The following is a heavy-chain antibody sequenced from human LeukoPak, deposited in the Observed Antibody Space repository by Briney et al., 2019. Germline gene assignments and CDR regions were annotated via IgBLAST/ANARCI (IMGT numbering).Heavy chain of an antibody. CDR3: ARVFRDYYFDY. V-gene: IGHV3-21*01. J-gene: IGHJ4*02. Sequence: GGSLRLSCAASGFSFSSYNMNWVRQAPGKGLEWVSSITMSSTFIYYADSVKGRFTISRDNAKNSVFLQMNSLRAEDTAVYYCARVFRDYYFDYWGQGALVTVSP. CDR1: GFSFSSYN. CDR2: ITMSSTFI. D-gene: IGHD5-24*01.